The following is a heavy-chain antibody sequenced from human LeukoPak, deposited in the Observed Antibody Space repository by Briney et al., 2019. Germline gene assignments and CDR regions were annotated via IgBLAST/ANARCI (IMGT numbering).Heavy chain of an antibody. V-gene: IGHV3-30-3*01. CDR1: GFTFSSYA. Sequence: GGSLRLSCAASGFTFSSYAMHWVRQAPGKGLEWVAVISYDGNNKYYADSVKGRFTVSRDNSKNTLYLEMNSLSREDTAIYYCVRRGGSDGWGAFDIWGQGTVVTVSS. CDR2: ISYDGNNK. CDR3: VRRGGSDGWGAFDI. J-gene: IGHJ3*02. D-gene: IGHD5-24*01.